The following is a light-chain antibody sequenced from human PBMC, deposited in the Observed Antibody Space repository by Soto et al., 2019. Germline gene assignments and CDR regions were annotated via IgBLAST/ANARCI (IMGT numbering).Light chain of an antibody. CDR2: EAS. CDR1: QSVSSY. Sequence: EIVLTQSPATLSLSPGERATLSCRASQSVSSYLAWYQQKPGQAPRLLIYEASNRATGIPARFSGSGSGTDFTLTISSLEPEAFAVYYCQQRSNLLTFGGGTKVEIK. CDR3: QQRSNLLT. V-gene: IGKV3-11*01. J-gene: IGKJ4*01.